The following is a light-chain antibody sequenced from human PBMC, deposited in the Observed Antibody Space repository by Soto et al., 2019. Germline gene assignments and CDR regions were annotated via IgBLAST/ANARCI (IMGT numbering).Light chain of an antibody. CDR1: QSVSSSY. V-gene: IGKV3-20*01. Sequence: EIVLTQSPGTLSLSPGERATLSCRASQSVSSSYLAWYQQKPGQAPRQLIYGACSRATGIPDRFSGRGSGTDFTLTITRLEPEDFAVYYCQHYRTSFGGGTRVEIK. CDR3: QHYRTS. CDR2: GAC. J-gene: IGKJ4*01.